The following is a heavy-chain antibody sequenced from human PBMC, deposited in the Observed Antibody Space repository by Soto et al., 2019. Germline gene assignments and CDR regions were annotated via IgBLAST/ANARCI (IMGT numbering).Heavy chain of an antibody. J-gene: IGHJ4*02. CDR3: TTTYPNDDSRVVAY. CDR1: GFTFDDYA. V-gene: IGHV3-9*01. D-gene: IGHD1-1*01. Sequence: EVQLVESGGGLVQPGRSLRLSCAASGFTFDDYAMHSVRQAPGKGLEWVSGITWHSGSKDYADSVKGRFTISRDNRKNSLYLQMNSLRGEDTALYYCTTTYPNDDSRVVAYWGQGTLVTVSS. CDR2: ITWHSGSK.